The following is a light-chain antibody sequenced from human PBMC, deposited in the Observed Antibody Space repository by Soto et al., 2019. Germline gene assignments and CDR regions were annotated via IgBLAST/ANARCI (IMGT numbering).Light chain of an antibody. CDR1: QSVSTN. CDR2: GAS. V-gene: IGKV3-15*01. Sequence: EIVMTQSPAPLSVYLGERATLSCRASQSVSTNLAWYQQKPGQAPRLLIYGASARATGFPARFSGSGSGTEFTLTISSLQSEDFAVYYCQQYNNWPLTFGPGTKVDIK. J-gene: IGKJ3*01. CDR3: QQYNNWPLT.